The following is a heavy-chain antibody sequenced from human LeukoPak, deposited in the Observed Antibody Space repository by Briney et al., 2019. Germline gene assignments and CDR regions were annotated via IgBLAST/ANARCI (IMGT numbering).Heavy chain of an antibody. CDR2: ISSSSSYI. J-gene: IGHJ4*02. Sequence: PGGSLRLSCAAPGFTFSSYSMNWVRQAPGKGLEWVSFISSSSSYIYYADSVKGRFTISRDNAKNSLYLQMNSLRAEDTAVYYCARDDRELRAFDYWGQGTLVTVSS. D-gene: IGHD1-26*01. CDR3: ARDDRELRAFDY. CDR1: GFTFSSYS. V-gene: IGHV3-21*01.